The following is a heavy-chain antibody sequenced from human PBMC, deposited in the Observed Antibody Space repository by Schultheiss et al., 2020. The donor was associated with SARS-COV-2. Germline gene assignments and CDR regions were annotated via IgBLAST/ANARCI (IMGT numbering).Heavy chain of an antibody. CDR2: IIPIFGTA. CDR3: ARNQDILTGYPNSLDY. J-gene: IGHJ4*02. D-gene: IGHD3-9*01. Sequence: SVKVSCKASGGTFSSYAISWVRQAPGQGLEWMGGIIPIFGTANYAQKFQGRVTMTRDTSISTAYMELSRLRSDDTAVYYCARNQDILTGYPNSLDYWGQGTLVTVSS. V-gene: IGHV1-69*05. CDR1: GGTFSSYA.